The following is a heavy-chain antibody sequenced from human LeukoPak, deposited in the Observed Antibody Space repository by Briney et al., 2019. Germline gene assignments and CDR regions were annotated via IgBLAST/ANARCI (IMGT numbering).Heavy chain of an antibody. D-gene: IGHD3-3*01. CDR1: GGSFSGYY. V-gene: IGHV4-34*01. J-gene: IGHJ6*03. CDR3: ARWYYDFWSGYYRLSYYYMDV. CDR2: INHSGST. Sequence: SETLSLTCAVYGGSFSGYYWSWIRQPPGKGLEWIGEINHSGSTNYNPSLKSRVTISVDTSKNQFSLKLSSVTAADTAVYYCARWYYDFWSGYYRLSYYYMDVWGKGTTVTVSS.